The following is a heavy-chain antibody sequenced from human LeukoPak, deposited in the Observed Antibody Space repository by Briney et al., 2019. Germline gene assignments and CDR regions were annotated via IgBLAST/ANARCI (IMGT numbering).Heavy chain of an antibody. D-gene: IGHD2-2*01. CDR3: ARRRTRLFDY. CDR2: INHSGST. V-gene: IGHV4-39*07. CDR1: GGSISSSSYY. Sequence: PSETLSLTCTVSGGSISSSSYYWGWIRQPPGKGLEWIGEINHSGSTNYNPSLKSRVTISVDTSKNQFSLKLSFVTAADTAVYYCARRRTRLFDYGGQGTLVTVSS. J-gene: IGHJ4*02.